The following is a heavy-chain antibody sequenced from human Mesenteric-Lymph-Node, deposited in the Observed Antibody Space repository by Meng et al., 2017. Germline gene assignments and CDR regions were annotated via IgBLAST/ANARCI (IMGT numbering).Heavy chain of an antibody. CDR2: ISYDGSNK. J-gene: IGHJ4*02. CDR1: GFTFSSYA. D-gene: IGHD6-19*01. Sequence: GGSLRLSCAASGFTFSSYAMHWVRQAPGKGLEWVAVISYDGSNKYYADSVKGRFTISRDNSKNTLYLQMNSLRAEDTAVYYCARDLYSSGGFDYWGQGTLVTVSS. V-gene: IGHV3-30*04. CDR3: ARDLYSSGGFDY.